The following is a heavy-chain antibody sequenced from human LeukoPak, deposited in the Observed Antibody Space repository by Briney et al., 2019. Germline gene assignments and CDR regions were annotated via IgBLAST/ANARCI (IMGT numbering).Heavy chain of an antibody. CDR3: ARDPWADSSGFPLHH. J-gene: IGHJ1*01. Sequence: PGGSLRLSCAASGFTFSIYWMSWVRQTPEKGLECVANIKQDGSDKFYVDSVRGRFTISRDNAKNSLYLQMNSLRVEDTALYYCARDPWADSSGFPLHHWGQGTLVTVSS. D-gene: IGHD3-22*01. CDR1: GFTFSIYW. CDR2: IKQDGSDK. V-gene: IGHV3-7*03.